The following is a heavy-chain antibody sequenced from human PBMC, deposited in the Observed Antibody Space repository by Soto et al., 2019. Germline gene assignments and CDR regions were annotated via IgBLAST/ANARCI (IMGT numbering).Heavy chain of an antibody. D-gene: IGHD5-12*01. J-gene: IGHJ4*02. CDR1: GFTFSSYA. CDR2: ISYDGSNK. CDR3: ARVAVDIVALPPDY. V-gene: IGHV3-30-3*01. Sequence: GGSLRLSCAASGFTFSSYAMHWVRQAPGKGLEWVAVISYDGSNKYYADSVKGRFTISRDNSKNTLYLQMNSLRAEDTAVYYCARVAVDIVALPPDYWGQGTLVTVSS.